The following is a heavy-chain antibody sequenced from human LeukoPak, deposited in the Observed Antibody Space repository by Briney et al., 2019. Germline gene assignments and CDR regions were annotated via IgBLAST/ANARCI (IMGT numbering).Heavy chain of an antibody. J-gene: IGHJ4*02. CDR3: ARVKIREGGYYPPALDF. CDR2: VSSSGITI. V-gene: IGHV3-48*03. Sequence: PGGSLRLSCAASGFTFSSYERNWVGQAPANGLEAVSYVSSSGITIYYADSVKGRFTTSTDNATNSLYLQMNSLRAPDTAVYYCARVKIREGGYYPPALDFWGQGTLVTVSS. D-gene: IGHD3-22*01. CDR1: GFTFSSYE.